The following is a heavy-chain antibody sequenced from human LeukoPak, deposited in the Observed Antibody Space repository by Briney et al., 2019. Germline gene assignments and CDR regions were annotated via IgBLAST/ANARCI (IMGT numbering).Heavy chain of an antibody. J-gene: IGHJ3*02. CDR1: GFTVSSNY. Sequence: PGGSLRLSCAASGFTVSSNYMSWVRQAPGKGLEWVSVIYSGGSTYYADSVKDRFTISRDNSKNTLYLQMNSLRAEDTAVYYCARDLLVDIVATTSPYAFDIWGQGTMVTVSS. CDR2: IYSGGST. CDR3: ARDLLVDIVATTSPYAFDI. V-gene: IGHV3-53*01. D-gene: IGHD5-12*01.